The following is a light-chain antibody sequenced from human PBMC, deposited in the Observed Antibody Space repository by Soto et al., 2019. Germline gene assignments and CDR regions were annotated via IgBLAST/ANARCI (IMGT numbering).Light chain of an antibody. Sequence: DTPMTRPPSCLALYVVGRVNLSCRASRDISSYLNWYQQKPGNAPKLLIFAASRLHSGVPSRFSGSGSGTDFTLTISRLQPEDFATYYCQQSHSSPTFGQGTKVDIK. CDR1: RDISSY. J-gene: IGKJ1*01. V-gene: IGKV1-39*01. CDR2: AAS. CDR3: QQSHSSPT.